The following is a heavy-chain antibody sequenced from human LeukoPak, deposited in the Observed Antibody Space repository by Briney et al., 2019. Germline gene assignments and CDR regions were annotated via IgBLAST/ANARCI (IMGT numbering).Heavy chain of an antibody. V-gene: IGHV4-34*01. CDR1: GGSFSGYY. J-gene: IGHJ6*02. Sequence: SETLSLTCAVYGGSFSGYYWSWIRQPPGKGLEWIGEINHSGSTNYNPSLKSRVTISVDTSKNQFPLKLSSVTAADTAVYYCARSHIVVVPAAVRYYYYGMDVWGQGTTVTVSS. D-gene: IGHD2-2*01. CDR3: ARSHIVVVPAAVRYYYYGMDV. CDR2: INHSGST.